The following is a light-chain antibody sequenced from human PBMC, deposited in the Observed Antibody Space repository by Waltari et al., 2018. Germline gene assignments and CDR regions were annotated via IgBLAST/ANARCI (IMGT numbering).Light chain of an antibody. Sequence: QSALTQPASVSGSPGQSITISCTGTSSDVGSYNIVSWYQQRPGKAPKPMIYEVNKRPSGVSNRFSGSKSGNTASLTISGLRAEDEADYYCCSFAGTTTYYVFGTGTQVTVL. V-gene: IGLV2-23*02. J-gene: IGLJ1*01. CDR3: CSFAGTTTYYV. CDR2: EVN. CDR1: SSDVGSYNI.